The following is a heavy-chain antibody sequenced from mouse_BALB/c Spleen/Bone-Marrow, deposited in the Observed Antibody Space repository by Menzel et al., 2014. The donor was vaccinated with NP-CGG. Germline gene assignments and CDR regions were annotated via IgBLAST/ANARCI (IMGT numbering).Heavy chain of an antibody. D-gene: IGHD1-1*01. CDR3: ASRGDYSYAMDY. V-gene: IGHV1-80*01. J-gene: IGHJ4*01. Sequence: VKLQESGAELVRPGSSVKISCKSSGYSFSNYWMNWMKQRPGQGLEWIGQIYPGDGDTNYNGKFEGKATLTADKSSSTAYMQLSSLTSEDSAVYFCASRGDYSYAMDYWGQGTSVTVSS. CDR1: GYSFSNYW. CDR2: IYPGDGDT.